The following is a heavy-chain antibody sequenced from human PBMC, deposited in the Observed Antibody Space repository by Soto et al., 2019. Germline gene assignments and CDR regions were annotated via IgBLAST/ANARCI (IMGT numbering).Heavy chain of an antibody. CDR1: GYTFTSYG. J-gene: IGHJ6*02. CDR2: ISAYNGNT. D-gene: IGHD3-9*01. CDR3: ARDQGPWGQTYYDILSGYYSGSHYYYYYGMDV. Sequence: ASVKVSCKASGYTFTSYGISWVRQAPGQGLEWMGWISAYNGNTNYAQKHQGRVTMTTDTSTSTAYMELRSLRSDDTALYYCARDQGPWGQTYYDILSGYYSGSHYYYYYGMDVWGQGTTVTVSS. V-gene: IGHV1-18*01.